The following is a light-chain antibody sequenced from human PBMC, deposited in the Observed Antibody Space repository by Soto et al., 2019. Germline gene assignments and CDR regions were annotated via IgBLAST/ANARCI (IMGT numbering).Light chain of an antibody. CDR3: QQYGSSPVT. CDR2: GAS. Sequence: EIVLTQSPGTLSLSPGERATLSCRASQSVSNNYLAWYQQKPGQAPRLLIYGASSRATGIPDKFSGSGSGIDFTLTISRLEPEDFAVYFCQQYGSSPVTFGQGTKV. V-gene: IGKV3-20*01. CDR1: QSVSNNY. J-gene: IGKJ1*01.